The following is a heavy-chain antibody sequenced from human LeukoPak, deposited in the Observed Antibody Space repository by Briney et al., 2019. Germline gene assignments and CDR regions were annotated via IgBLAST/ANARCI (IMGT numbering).Heavy chain of an antibody. D-gene: IGHD6-13*01. CDR3: ARVTYSSSWDPFDY. Sequence: ASVKVSCKASGYTFTGYYMHWVQQAPGQGLEWMGWINPNSGGTNYAQKFQGRVTMTRDTSISTAYMELSRLRSDDTAVYYCARVTYSSSWDPFDYWGQGTLVTVSS. CDR1: GYTFTGYY. J-gene: IGHJ4*02. CDR2: INPNSGGT. V-gene: IGHV1-2*02.